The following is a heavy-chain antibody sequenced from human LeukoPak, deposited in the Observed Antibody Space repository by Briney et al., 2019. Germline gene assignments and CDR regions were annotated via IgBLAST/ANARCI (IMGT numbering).Heavy chain of an antibody. CDR3: VLYYSDSSVSLFDY. Sequence: PSETLSLTCAVFRGSFSGYYWNWIRQPPGKGLEWIGEINHSGSTNYNPSLNSRVTISVDTSKNQFSLKLTSVTAADTAVYYCVLYYSDSSVSLFDYWGQGTLVTVSS. J-gene: IGHJ4*02. CDR1: RGSFSGYY. D-gene: IGHD3-22*01. CDR2: INHSGST. V-gene: IGHV4-34*01.